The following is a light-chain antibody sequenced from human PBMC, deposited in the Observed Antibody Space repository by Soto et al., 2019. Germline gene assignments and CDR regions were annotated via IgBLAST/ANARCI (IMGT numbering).Light chain of an antibody. CDR3: AAWDDSLSGYYV. V-gene: IGLV1-40*01. Sequence: QSVLTQPPSVSGAPGQRVTISCTGNSSNLGAGYDVHWYQQLPGAAPKLVIFGNRNRPSGVPERFSGSKSGTSASLAITGLQAEDEADYYCAAWDDSLSGYYVFGTGTKLTVL. J-gene: IGLJ1*01. CDR2: GNR. CDR1: SSNLGAGYD.